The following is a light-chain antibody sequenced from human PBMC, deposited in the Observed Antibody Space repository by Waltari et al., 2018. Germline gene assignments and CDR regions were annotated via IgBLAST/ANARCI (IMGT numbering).Light chain of an antibody. CDR1: TRDVGSYHY. V-gene: IGLV2-14*03. CDR3: SSYTPTSILV. J-gene: IGLJ2*01. CDR2: DVT. Sequence: QSALTQPASVSGSPGQSLTLSCSGTTRDVGSYHYVSWSQQPPGTPPKLLIYDVTKRPSGVSGRFSGSKSGNTASLTISGLQPEDEADYFCSSYTPTSILVFGGGTKLTV.